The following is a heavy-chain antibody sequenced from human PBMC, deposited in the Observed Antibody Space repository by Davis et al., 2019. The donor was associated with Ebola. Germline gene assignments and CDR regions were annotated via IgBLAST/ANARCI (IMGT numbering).Heavy chain of an antibody. CDR1: GGSISSYY. CDR2: IYYSGST. J-gene: IGHJ5*02. Sequence: SETLSLTCTVPGGSISSYYWSWIRQPPGKGLEWIGYIYYSGSTNYNPSLKSRVTISVDTSKNQFSLKLSSVTAADTAVYYCARVGRAARPLWRFDPWGQGTLVTVSS. CDR3: ARVGRAARPLWRFDP. D-gene: IGHD6-6*01. V-gene: IGHV4-59*01.